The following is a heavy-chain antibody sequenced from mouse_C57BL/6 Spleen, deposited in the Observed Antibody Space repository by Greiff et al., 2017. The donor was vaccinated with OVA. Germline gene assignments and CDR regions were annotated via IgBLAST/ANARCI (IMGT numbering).Heavy chain of an antibody. Sequence: QVQLQQPGAELVRPGSSVKLSCKASGYTFTSYWMDWVKQRPGQGLEWIGNIYPSDSETHYKQKFKDKATLTVDKSSSTAYMQLSSLTSEDSAVYYCASPIATVEEFAYWGQGTLVTVSA. J-gene: IGHJ3*01. V-gene: IGHV1-61*01. CDR2: IYPSDSET. D-gene: IGHD1-1*01. CDR1: GYTFTSYW. CDR3: ASPIATVEEFAY.